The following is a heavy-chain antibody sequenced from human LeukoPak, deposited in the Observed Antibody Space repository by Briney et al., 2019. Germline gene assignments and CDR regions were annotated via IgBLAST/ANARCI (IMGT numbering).Heavy chain of an antibody. Sequence: ASVKVSCKVSGYTLTELSIHWARQAPGQGLEWMGIINPSGGSPDYAQKFQGRVTMTTDTSTSTVYMELSSLRSEDTAVYYCARGERSGSFDYWGQGTLVTVSS. D-gene: IGHD1-1*01. CDR1: GYTLTELS. CDR3: ARGERSGSFDY. J-gene: IGHJ4*02. V-gene: IGHV1-46*01. CDR2: INPSGGSP.